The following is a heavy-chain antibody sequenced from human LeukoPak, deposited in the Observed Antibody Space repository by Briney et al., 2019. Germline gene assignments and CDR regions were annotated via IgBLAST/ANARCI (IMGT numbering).Heavy chain of an antibody. CDR2: IKQDGIEK. J-gene: IGHJ4*02. D-gene: IGHD6-19*01. V-gene: IGHV3-7*01. CDR3: ARDTSGSLDF. CDR1: GFTSSSSW. Sequence: GGSLRLSCAASGFTSSSSWIAWVRQAPGKGVEWVANIKQDGIEKHYVDSVKGRFTISRDNAKNSLYLQMNSLRVDDTAVYYCARDTSGSLDFWGQGTLVTVSS.